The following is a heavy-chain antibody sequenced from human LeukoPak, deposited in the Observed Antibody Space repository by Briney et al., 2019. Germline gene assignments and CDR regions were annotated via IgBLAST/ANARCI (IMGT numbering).Heavy chain of an antibody. J-gene: IGHJ5*02. V-gene: IGHV4-31*03. D-gene: IGHD3-10*01. CDR3: AKGVVDGSGSYYNWFDP. CDR1: GGSISSGGYY. CDR2: IYYSGST. Sequence: PSQTLSLTCTVSGGSISSGGYYWSWIRQHPGKGLEWIGYIYYSGSTYYNPSLKSRVTISVDTSKNQFSLKLSSVTAADTAVYYCAKGVVDGSGSYYNWFDPWGQGTLVTVSS.